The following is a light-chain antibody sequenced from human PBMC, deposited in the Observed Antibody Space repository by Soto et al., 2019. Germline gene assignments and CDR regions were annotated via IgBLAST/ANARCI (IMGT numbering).Light chain of an antibody. J-gene: IGKJ4*01. CDR1: HNINNY. CDR3: QQGYSMPLT. Sequence: DIQMTQSPSSLSASVGDRVTITCRASHNINNYLSWYQQKPGKAPKLLFYAASSLQSGVQSKFSDSGSATDFTLTISSLQPEDCGTYYCQQGYSMPLTFGAGTKVEI. CDR2: AAS. V-gene: IGKV1-39*01.